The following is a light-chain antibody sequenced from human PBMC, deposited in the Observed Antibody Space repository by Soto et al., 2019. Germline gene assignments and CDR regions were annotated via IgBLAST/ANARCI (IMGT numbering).Light chain of an antibody. Sequence: EIVMTQSPATLSVSPGERAADSCGALQSVSSNLAWYQQKPGQAPRLLIYGASTRATGIPARFSGSGSGTEFTLTISSLEPEDFAVYYCQQRRSWPPTITFGQGTRLEI. V-gene: IGKV3-15*01. J-gene: IGKJ5*01. CDR1: QSVSSN. CDR3: QQRRSWPPTIT. CDR2: GAS.